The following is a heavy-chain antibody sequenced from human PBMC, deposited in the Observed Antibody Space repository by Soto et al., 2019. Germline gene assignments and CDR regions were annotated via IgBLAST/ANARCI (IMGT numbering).Heavy chain of an antibody. Sequence: QVQLVQSGAEVKEPGSSVKVSCKASGGSFRNYAISWVRQAPGQGLEWMGGIIPIFGTANYAQKFQGRVTITADESTSTAYMELSTLRSEDTAVYYCAREWGSGQWLVSYNYWGQGTLLTVSS. CDR1: GGSFRNYA. CDR2: IIPIFGTA. CDR3: AREWGSGQWLVSYNY. D-gene: IGHD6-19*01. V-gene: IGHV1-69*01. J-gene: IGHJ4*02.